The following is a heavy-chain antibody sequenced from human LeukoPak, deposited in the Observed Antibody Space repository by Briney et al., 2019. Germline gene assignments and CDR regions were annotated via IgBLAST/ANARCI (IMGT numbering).Heavy chain of an antibody. CDR1: GGSISSYY. CDR3: ARATRREIVPAANGGYYFDY. V-gene: IGHV4-59*01. D-gene: IGHD2-2*01. J-gene: IGHJ4*02. Sequence: SETLSLTCNASGGSISSYYWSWIRQPPGKGLEWIGYIYYSGSTTYNPSLKSRVTISVATSKNQFSLKLSSVTAADTAVYYCARATRREIVPAANGGYYFDYWGQGTLVTVSS. CDR2: IYYSGST.